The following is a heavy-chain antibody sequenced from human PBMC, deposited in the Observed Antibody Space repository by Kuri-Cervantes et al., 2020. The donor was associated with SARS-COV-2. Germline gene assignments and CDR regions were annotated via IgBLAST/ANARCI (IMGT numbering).Heavy chain of an antibody. Sequence: GESLKISCAASEFTFSSFGMHWVRQAPGKGLEWVAVVWFDGSRQYYADSVKGRFTISRDNSKNTLYLQMNSLRAEDTAVYYCARAAWGSAGTHYYYYGMDVWGQGTTVTVSS. CDR1: EFTFSSFG. CDR2: VWFDGSRQ. J-gene: IGHJ6*02. D-gene: IGHD6-19*01. CDR3: ARAAWGSAGTHYYYYGMDV. V-gene: IGHV3-33*01.